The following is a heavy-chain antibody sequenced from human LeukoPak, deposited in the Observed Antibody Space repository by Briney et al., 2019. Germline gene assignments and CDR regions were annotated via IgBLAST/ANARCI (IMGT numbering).Heavy chain of an antibody. J-gene: IGHJ4*02. CDR3: ARKGQFLEWLTFDY. CDR2: IYYSGST. D-gene: IGHD3-3*01. Sequence: PSETLSLTCTVSGGSISSGGYYWSWIRQHPGKGLEWIGYIYYSGSTYYNPSLKSRVTISVDTSKNQFSLKLSSVTAADTAVYYCARKGQFLEWLTFDYWGQGTLVTVSS. V-gene: IGHV4-31*03. CDR1: GGSISSGGYY.